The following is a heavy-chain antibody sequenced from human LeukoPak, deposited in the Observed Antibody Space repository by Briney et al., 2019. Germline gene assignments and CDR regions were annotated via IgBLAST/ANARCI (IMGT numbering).Heavy chain of an antibody. J-gene: IGHJ4*02. CDR3: ARGTWFYYDSSGQYYYFDY. V-gene: IGHV4-59*01. CDR1: GGSISSYY. CDR2: IYYSGRT. Sequence: PSETLSLTCTVSGGSISSYYWICLRQPPGKGLECLGYIYYSGRTNYNPSLKSRVTISVDTSKNQFSLKLSSVTAADTAVYYCARGTWFYYDSSGQYYYFDYWGQGTLVTVSS. D-gene: IGHD3-22*01.